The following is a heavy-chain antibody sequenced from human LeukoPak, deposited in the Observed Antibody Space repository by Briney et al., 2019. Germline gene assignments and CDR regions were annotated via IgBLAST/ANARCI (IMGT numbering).Heavy chain of an antibody. J-gene: IGHJ6*03. CDR1: GYTFTSYD. V-gene: IGHV1-8*02. D-gene: IGHD4-17*01. Sequence: ASVKVSCKASGYTFTSYDINWERQATGQGLEWMGRMNPNSGNTGYAKKFQGRVTITRKTSISTAYMKLSSLRSEDTAVYYCASGVRGAVTTGGLGGYYYYMDVWGKGTTVTVSS. CDR3: ASGVRGAVTTGGLGGYYYYMDV. CDR2: MNPNSGNT.